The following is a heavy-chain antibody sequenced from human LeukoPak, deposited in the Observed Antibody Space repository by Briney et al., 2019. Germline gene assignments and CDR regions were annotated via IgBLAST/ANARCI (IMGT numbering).Heavy chain of an antibody. V-gene: IGHV4-4*07. CDR3: ARGRADYFDSSGYYFDY. D-gene: IGHD3-22*01. Sequence: PSENLSLTCTVSGGSISSYYWSWIRQPAGKGLEWIGRIYTSGSTNYNPSLKSRVIMSVDTSKNQFSLKLSSVTAADTAVYYCARGRADYFDSSGYYFDYWGQGTLVTVSS. CDR2: IYTSGST. CDR1: GGSISSYY. J-gene: IGHJ4*02.